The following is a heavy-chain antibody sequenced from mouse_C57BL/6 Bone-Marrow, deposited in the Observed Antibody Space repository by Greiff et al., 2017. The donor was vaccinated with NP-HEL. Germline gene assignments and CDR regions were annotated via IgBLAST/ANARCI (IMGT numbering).Heavy chain of an antibody. CDR3: AAYGSLHFDY. CDR2: IYPGGGYT. CDR1: GYTFTNYW. J-gene: IGHJ2*01. V-gene: IGHV1-63*01. Sequence: VQLQQSGAELVRPGTSVKMSCKASGYTFTNYWIGWAKQRPGHGLEWIGDIYPGGGYTNYNEKFKGKATLTADKSSSTAYMQFSSLTSEDSAIYYCAAYGSLHFDYWGQGTTLTVSS. D-gene: IGHD1-1*01.